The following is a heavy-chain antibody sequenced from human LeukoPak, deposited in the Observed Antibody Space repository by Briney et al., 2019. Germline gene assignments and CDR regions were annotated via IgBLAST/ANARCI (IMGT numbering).Heavy chain of an antibody. Sequence: SQTLSLTCTVSGGSIGSGGYYWSWIRQHPGKGLEWIGYIYYSGSTYYNPSLKSRVTISVDTSKNQFSLKLSSVTAADTAVYYCARASYDSSGYYLFDYWGQGTLVTVSS. CDR2: IYYSGST. CDR3: ARASYDSSGYYLFDY. V-gene: IGHV4-31*03. D-gene: IGHD3-22*01. J-gene: IGHJ4*02. CDR1: GGSIGSGGYY.